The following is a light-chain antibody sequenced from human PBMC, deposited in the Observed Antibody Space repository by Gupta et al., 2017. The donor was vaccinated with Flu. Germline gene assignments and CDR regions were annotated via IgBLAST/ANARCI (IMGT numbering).Light chain of an antibody. V-gene: IGLV2-23*01. J-gene: IGLJ2*01. CDR2: EGN. Sequence: SALTPPASVSGSPGPSIPISCTGTSSDVGSYNLVSWYQQHPGKAPKLMIYEGNKRPSGISIRFSGSKSGNTASLTISGLQAEDEADYYCCSYAGGVIFGGGTKLTVL. CDR3: CSYAGGVI. CDR1: SSDVGSYNL.